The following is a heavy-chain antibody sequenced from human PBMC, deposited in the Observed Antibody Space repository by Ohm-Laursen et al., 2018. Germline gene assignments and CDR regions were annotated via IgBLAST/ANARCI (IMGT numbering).Heavy chain of an antibody. CDR1: GGSISSYY. CDR3: ARRANSAFPYYLDY. Sequence: GTLSLTCTVSGGSISSYYWSWVRQPPGKGLEWIGYIHNSGSTNYNPSLKSRVTIATDTSKNQLSRKLSSVTAADTAVYYCARRANSAFPYYLDYWGQGTLVTVSS. D-gene: IGHD1-26*01. CDR2: IHNSGST. V-gene: IGHV4-59*08. J-gene: IGHJ4*02.